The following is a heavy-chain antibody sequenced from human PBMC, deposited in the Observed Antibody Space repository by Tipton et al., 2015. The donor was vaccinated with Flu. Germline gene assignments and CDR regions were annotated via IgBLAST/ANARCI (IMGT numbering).Heavy chain of an antibody. CDR3: ARSVVPAAIDY. CDR1: GFTVSTNY. J-gene: IGHJ4*02. V-gene: IGHV3-53*01. Sequence: SLRLSCEASGFTVSTNYMGWVRQAPGKGLEWVSVIYRGDRTYFADAVKDRFTTSRDNSKNTLYVQMNSLRVEDTAVYYCARSVVPAAIDYWGQGTLVTVSS. CDR2: IYRGDRT. D-gene: IGHD2-2*01.